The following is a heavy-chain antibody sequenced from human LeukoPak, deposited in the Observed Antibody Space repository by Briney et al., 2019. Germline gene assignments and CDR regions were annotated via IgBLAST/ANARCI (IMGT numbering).Heavy chain of an antibody. D-gene: IGHD5-12*01. J-gene: IGHJ4*02. CDR2: IYYSGST. Sequence: SQTLSLTCTVSGGSISSGDYYWSWIRQPPGKGLEWIGYIYYSGSTYYNPSLKSRVTISVDTSKNQFSLKLSSVTAADTAVYYCARAGSYSGYDPASFDYWGQGTLVTVSS. CDR3: ARAGSYSGYDPASFDY. CDR1: GGSISSGDYY. V-gene: IGHV4-30-4*01.